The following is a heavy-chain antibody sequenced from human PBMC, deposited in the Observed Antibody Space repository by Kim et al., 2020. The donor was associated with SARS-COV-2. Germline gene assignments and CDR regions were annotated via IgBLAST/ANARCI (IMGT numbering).Heavy chain of an antibody. J-gene: IGHJ4*02. V-gene: IGHV3-53*01. CDR2: VNT. Sequence: VNTYYADSVKRLFTSSGDNSKTALYLQMNSLGAEVTAVYYCARESSGWEDWGQGTLVTVSS. D-gene: IGHD6-19*01. CDR3: ARESSGWED.